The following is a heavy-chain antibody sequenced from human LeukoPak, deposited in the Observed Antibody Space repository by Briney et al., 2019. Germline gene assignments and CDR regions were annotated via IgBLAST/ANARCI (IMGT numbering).Heavy chain of an antibody. V-gene: IGHV4-59*01. J-gene: IGHJ4*02. D-gene: IGHD1-26*01. CDR2: IYYSGST. CDR1: GGSISSYY. CDR3: ASLGADHY. Sequence: PSETLSLTCTVSGGSISSYYWSWIRQPPGKGLEWIGYIYYSGSTNYNPSLKSRVTISVDTSKNQFSLRLSSVTAADTAVCYCASLGADHYWGQGTLVTVSS.